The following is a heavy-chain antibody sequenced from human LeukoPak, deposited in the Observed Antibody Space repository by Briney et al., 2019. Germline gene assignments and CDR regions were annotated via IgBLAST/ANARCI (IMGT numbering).Heavy chain of an antibody. CDR3: AKSNGYGLVDI. J-gene: IGHJ3*02. V-gene: IGHV4-34*01. CDR1: GGSFSGYY. Sequence: SETLSLTCAVHGGSFSGYYWSWISQFPGKGLEWIGEINHNGSTNYNPSLKSRVTISVDTSKNQFSLKLGSVTAADTAVYYCAKSNGYGLVDIWGQGTMVTVSS. CDR2: INHNGST. D-gene: IGHD3-10*01.